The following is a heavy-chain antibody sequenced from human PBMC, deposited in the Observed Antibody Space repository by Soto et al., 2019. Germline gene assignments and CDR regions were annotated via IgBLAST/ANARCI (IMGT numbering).Heavy chain of an antibody. Sequence: QLQLQESGPGLVKPSETLSLTCTVSGGSISSSSYYWGWIRQPPGTGLEWIGSIYYSGSTYYNPSLKSRVTISVDTSKNQFSLKLSSVTAADTAVYYCARHATDYCSSTSCYLAWFDPWGQGTLVTVSS. J-gene: IGHJ5*02. V-gene: IGHV4-39*01. CDR1: GGSISSSSYY. CDR2: IYYSGST. D-gene: IGHD2-2*01. CDR3: ARHATDYCSSTSCYLAWFDP.